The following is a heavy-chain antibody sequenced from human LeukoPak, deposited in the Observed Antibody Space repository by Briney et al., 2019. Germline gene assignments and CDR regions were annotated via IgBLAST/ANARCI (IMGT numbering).Heavy chain of an antibody. CDR1: DYTFITYG. Sequence: ASVKVSCKASDYTFITYGIAWVRQAPGQGLEWMGWISPYNGNTNYAQKLQGRVTMTTDTSTSTAYMELRSLRSDDTAVYYCARDLQLERLSAGYWGQGTLVTVSS. CDR3: ARDLQLERLSAGY. J-gene: IGHJ4*02. V-gene: IGHV1-18*01. D-gene: IGHD1-1*01. CDR2: ISPYNGNT.